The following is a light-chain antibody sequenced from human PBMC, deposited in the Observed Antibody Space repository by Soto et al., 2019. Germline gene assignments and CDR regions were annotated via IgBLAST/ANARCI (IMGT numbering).Light chain of an antibody. Sequence: QSALTQPPSASGSPGQSVTISCTGTSSDVGGYKYVSWYQQHPGKAPKLMIFEVNKRPSGVPDRFSGSKSGNTASLTVSGFQAEDEADYYCSSYEGINNLGVFGTGTKLTVL. CDR3: SSYEGINNLGV. CDR2: EVN. V-gene: IGLV2-8*01. J-gene: IGLJ1*01. CDR1: SSDVGGYKY.